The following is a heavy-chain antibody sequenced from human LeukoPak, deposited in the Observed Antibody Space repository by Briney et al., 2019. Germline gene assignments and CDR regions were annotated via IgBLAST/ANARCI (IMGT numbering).Heavy chain of an antibody. CDR1: GASVNSGSSY. Sequence: NTSETLSLTCTVSGASVNSGSSYWSWIRQPPGKGPEWIGNIYYSGSTHYNPSLKSRVTMSLDTPKNEFSLKLSSLTAADTAMYFCARENRGQTYGSLLDYWGQGTLVTVSS. CDR3: ARENRGQTYGSLLDY. V-gene: IGHV4-61*01. J-gene: IGHJ4*02. CDR2: IYYSGST. D-gene: IGHD4-17*01.